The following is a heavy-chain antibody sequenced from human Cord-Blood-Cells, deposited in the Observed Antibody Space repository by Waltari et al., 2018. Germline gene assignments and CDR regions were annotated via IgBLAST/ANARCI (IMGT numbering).Heavy chain of an antibody. V-gene: IGHV4-39*01. D-gene: IGHD1-26*01. J-gene: IGHJ6*03. CDR3: ARSGSYYYYYYYYMDV. CDR2: IYYSGST. Sequence: QLQLPESGPGLVKPSETPSPTCTVSGGSISSSSYYWGWIRPPPGKGLEWIGSIYYSGSTYYNPSLKSRVTISVDTSKNQFSLKLSSVTAADTAVYYCARSGSYYYYYYYYMDVWGKGTTVTVSS. CDR1: GGSISSSSYY.